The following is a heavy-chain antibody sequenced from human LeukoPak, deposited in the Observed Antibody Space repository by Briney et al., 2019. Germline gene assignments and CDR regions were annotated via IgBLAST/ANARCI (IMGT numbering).Heavy chain of an antibody. CDR1: GYTFTSYY. Sequence: ASVKVFCKASGYTFTSYYMHWVRQAPGQGLEWMGWINPNRGGTNYAQKFQGRVTMTRDTSISTAYMELSSLTSDDTAVYYCARSARHCNNGVCFTDYYIDLWGKGTTVIVSS. D-gene: IGHD2-8*01. CDR2: INPNRGGT. V-gene: IGHV1-2*02. CDR3: ARSARHCNNGVCFTDYYIDL. J-gene: IGHJ6*03.